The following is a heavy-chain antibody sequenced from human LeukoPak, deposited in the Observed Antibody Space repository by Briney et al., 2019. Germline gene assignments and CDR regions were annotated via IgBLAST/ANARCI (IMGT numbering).Heavy chain of an antibody. J-gene: IGHJ4*02. CDR2: IYSGGST. D-gene: IGHD2-15*01. V-gene: IGHV3-53*01. CDR3: ARVLRYEGFDY. Sequence: PGGSLRLSCAASGFTVSSNYMSWVRQAPGKGLEWVSVIYSGGSTYYADSVKGRFTISRDNSKNTLYLQMNSLRAEDTAVHYCARVLRYEGFDYWGQGTLVTVSS. CDR1: GFTVSSNY.